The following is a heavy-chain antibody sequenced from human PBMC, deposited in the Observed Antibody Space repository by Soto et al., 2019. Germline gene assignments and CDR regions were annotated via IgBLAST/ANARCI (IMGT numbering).Heavy chain of an antibody. Sequence: PSETLSLTCTVSGGSISSGDYYWSWFRQPPGKGLEWIGYIYYSGSTYYNPSLKSRVTISVDTSKNQFSLKLSSVTAADTAVYYCARESREMANDYWGQATLVTVAS. V-gene: IGHV4-30-4*01. J-gene: IGHJ4*02. CDR2: IYYSGST. CDR1: GGSISSGDYY. CDR3: ARESREMANDY. D-gene: IGHD5-12*01.